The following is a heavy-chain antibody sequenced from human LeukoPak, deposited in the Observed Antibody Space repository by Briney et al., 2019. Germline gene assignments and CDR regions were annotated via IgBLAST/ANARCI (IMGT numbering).Heavy chain of an antibody. V-gene: IGHV3-48*01. Sequence: GGSLRLSCAASGFTFSLYSMNWVRQAPGKGLEWVSYITSGSSTIYYAESVRGRFTISRDNAKNSLFLQMNSLRAEDTAVYYCARDGGGDYWGQGTLVTVSS. CDR2: ITSGSSTI. CDR3: ARDGGGDY. J-gene: IGHJ4*02. CDR1: GFTFSLYS. D-gene: IGHD3-16*01.